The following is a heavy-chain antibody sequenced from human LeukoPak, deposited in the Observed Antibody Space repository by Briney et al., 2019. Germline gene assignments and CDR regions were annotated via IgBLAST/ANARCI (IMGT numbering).Heavy chain of an antibody. CDR2: ISGSGADT. D-gene: IGHD5-12*01. V-gene: IGHV3-23*01. Sequence: PGGSLRLSCAASGFTLSGYSMNWVRQAPGKGLELVSSISGSGADTFYADSVKGRFTISRDNSRNTVSLQMGSLRVEDTAVYYCAKGSKWLRAGYFDYWGQGSLVPVYS. CDR3: AKGSKWLRAGYFDY. J-gene: IGHJ4*02. CDR1: GFTLSGYS.